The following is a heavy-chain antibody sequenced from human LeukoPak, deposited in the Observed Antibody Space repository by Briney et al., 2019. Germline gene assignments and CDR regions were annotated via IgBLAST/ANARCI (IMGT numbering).Heavy chain of an antibody. D-gene: IGHD5-12*01. Sequence: GGSLRLSCAASGFTFHHYAIHWVRQVPGKALEWVSVIGWNSAYIGYADSVKGRFTISRDNAKNSVYLQMNSLRAEDTALYYCAKDKAPLYSGYDWDLDFWGQGTMVTVSS. J-gene: IGHJ4*02. CDR3: AKDKAPLYSGYDWDLDF. V-gene: IGHV3-9*01. CDR2: IGWNSAYI. CDR1: GFTFHHYA.